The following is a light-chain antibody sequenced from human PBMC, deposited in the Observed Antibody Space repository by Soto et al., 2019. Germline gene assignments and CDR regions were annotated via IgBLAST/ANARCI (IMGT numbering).Light chain of an antibody. CDR1: QSVRSSF. Sequence: EMMLTQSPGTLSLSTGERATLSCRASQSVRSSFLAWYQQKPGQAPRLLIYGASIRATGIPDRFSGSGSGSDFNLSISRLDPEDFAMYLCQHYGTSLWTFGQGTKAEIK. V-gene: IGKV3-20*01. J-gene: IGKJ1*01. CDR3: QHYGTSLWT. CDR2: GAS.